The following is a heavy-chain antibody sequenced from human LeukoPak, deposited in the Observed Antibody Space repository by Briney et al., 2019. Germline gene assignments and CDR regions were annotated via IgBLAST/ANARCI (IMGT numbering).Heavy chain of an antibody. V-gene: IGHV3-48*01. D-gene: IGHD2-21*02. Sequence: GGSLRLSCAASGFTFSSYSMNWVRQAPGKGLEWISYISTSSSIIYYADSVKGRFTISRDNARSTLYLQMNSLRAEDTAVYFCARVAYYRVTADQITDAFDVWGRGTAVTVSS. CDR2: ISTSSSII. CDR1: GFTFSSYS. CDR3: ARVAYYRVTADQITDAFDV. J-gene: IGHJ3*01.